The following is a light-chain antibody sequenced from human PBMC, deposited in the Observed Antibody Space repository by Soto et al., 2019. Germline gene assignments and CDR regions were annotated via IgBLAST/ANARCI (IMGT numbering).Light chain of an antibody. CDR3: QQRSSAYS. J-gene: IGKJ2*03. CDR1: QSVTNY. CDR2: DAS. Sequence: EIVLTQSPATLSLSPGERATLSCRASQSVTNYLAWYQQKPGQAPRLLIYDASNRATGIPARFSGSGSGTDFTLTISSLEPEDFAVYYCQQRSSAYSFGQGTRLEIK. V-gene: IGKV3-11*01.